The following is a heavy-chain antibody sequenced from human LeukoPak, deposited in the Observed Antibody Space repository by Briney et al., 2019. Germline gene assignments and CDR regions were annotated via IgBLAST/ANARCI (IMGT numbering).Heavy chain of an antibody. CDR1: GFTFSDYY. Sequence: GGSLRLSCAASGFTFSDYYMSWIRQAPGKGLEWVSYISGSSGTIYYGDSVKGRFSISRDNAKNSLYLQMNSLRAEDTAVYYCARLISTSSSRFSDYWGQGTLVTVSS. CDR3: ARLISTSSSRFSDY. CDR2: ISGSSGTI. V-gene: IGHV3-11*01. D-gene: IGHD6-6*01. J-gene: IGHJ4*02.